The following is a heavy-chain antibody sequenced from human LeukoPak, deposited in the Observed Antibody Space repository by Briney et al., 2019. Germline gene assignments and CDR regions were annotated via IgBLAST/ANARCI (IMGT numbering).Heavy chain of an antibody. V-gene: IGHV1-69*05. CDR3: ARSQSAVDWYFDL. J-gene: IGHJ2*01. CDR1: GGTFSNFA. Sequence: GASVKVSCKASGGTFSNFAITWVRQAPGQGLEWMGGIIPVFGTTKYAQKFQGRVTITTDESTSTAYMELSSLRSEDTAVYYCARSQSAVDWYFDLWGRGTLVTVSS. CDR2: IIPVFGTT.